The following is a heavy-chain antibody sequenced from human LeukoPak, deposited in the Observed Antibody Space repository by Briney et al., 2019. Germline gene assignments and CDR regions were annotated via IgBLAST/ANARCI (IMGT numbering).Heavy chain of an antibody. J-gene: IGHJ4*02. CDR1: GFTFSSYS. CDR3: TRDALFGSGRTHLDF. Sequence: GGSLRLSCAASGFTFSSYSMNWVRQAPGKGLEWVSFISSSSSDIYYAASVKGRFTISRDNAKNSLSLQMNSLNVDDTGVYFCTRDALFGSGRTHLDFWSQGTLVSVSS. CDR2: ISSSSSDI. D-gene: IGHD3-10*01. V-gene: IGHV3-21*05.